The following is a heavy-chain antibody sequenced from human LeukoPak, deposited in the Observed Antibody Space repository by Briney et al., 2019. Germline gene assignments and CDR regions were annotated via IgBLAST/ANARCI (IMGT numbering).Heavy chain of an antibody. CDR1: GFTFSSYA. J-gene: IGHJ6*02. V-gene: IGHV3-30-3*01. CDR2: ISYDGSNK. D-gene: IGHD3-3*02. Sequence: GGSLRLSCAASGFTFSSYAMHWVRRAPGKGLEWVAVISYDGSNKYYADSVKGRFTISRDNPKNTLYLQMNSLRAEDTAVYYCARAFYHHGMDVWGQGTTVTVSS. CDR3: ARAFYHHGMDV.